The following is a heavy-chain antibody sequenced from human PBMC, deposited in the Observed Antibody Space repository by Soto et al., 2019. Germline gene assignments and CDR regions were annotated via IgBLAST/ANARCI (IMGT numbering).Heavy chain of an antibody. CDR3: AKILQLGDYAHYYYGMDV. V-gene: IGHV3-30*18. J-gene: IGHJ6*02. CDR2: ISYDGSNK. D-gene: IGHD4-17*01. Sequence: GSLRLSCAASGFTFSSYGMHWVRQAPGKGLEWAAVISYDGSNKYYADSVKGRFTISRDNSKNTLYLQMNSLRAEDTAVYYCAKILQLGDYAHYYYGMDVWGQGTTVTVSS. CDR1: GFTFSSYG.